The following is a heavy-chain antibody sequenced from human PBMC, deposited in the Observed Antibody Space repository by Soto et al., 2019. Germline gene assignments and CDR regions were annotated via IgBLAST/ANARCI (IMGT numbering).Heavy chain of an antibody. J-gene: IGHJ6*02. V-gene: IGHV4-38-2*01. Sequence: PSETLSLTCAVSGYSISIGYYCGCIRQPPGKGLEWIGSLYHSGSTYYNPSLKSRVTISVDTSKNQFSLRLTSVTAADTAVYYCVRKGVGMAAVTVGHYYYYAMDVWGQGTTVTVSS. CDR2: LYHSGST. D-gene: IGHD2-21*01. CDR1: GYSISIGYY. CDR3: VRKGVGMAAVTVGHYYYYAMDV.